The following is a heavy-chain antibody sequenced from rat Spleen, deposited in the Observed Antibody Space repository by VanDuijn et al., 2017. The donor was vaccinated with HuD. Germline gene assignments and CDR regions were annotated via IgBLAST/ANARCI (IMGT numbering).Heavy chain of an antibody. CDR2: IWTGGAT. D-gene: IGHD4-3*01. V-gene: IGHV2-30*01. CDR1: GFSLSSYN. CDR3: ARDGFWVRGDLFLDY. J-gene: IGHJ2*01. Sequence: QVQLKESGPGLVQPSQTLSLTCTVSGFSLSSYNVHWVRQPPGKGLEWMGVIWTGGATDYNSALKSRLSITRDTSKSQVFLKMNRLQSEDLATYYCARDGFWVRGDLFLDYWGQGIMVTVSS.